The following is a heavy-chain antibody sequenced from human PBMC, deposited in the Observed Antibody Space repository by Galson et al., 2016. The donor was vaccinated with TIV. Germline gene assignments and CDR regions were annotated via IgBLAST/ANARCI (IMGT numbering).Heavy chain of an antibody. D-gene: IGHD3-9*01. Sequence: SLRLSCAASGFTFRSYGLHWVRQAPGKGLEWVAFISDDGSDINYADSVKGRFTISRHNSRNTLTLQMNSLRGEDTAVYYCARVLTSYYFDYWGQGTLVTVAS. CDR2: ISDDGSDI. CDR1: GFTFRSYG. CDR3: ARVLTSYYFDY. J-gene: IGHJ4*02. V-gene: IGHV3-30*04.